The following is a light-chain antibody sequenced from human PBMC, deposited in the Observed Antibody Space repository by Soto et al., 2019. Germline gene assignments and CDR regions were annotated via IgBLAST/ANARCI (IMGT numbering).Light chain of an antibody. Sequence: QSVLTQPPSVSGAPGQRVTISCTGSSSNIGAGYDVHWYQQLPGTAPKLLIYANTNRPSGVPDRFSGSKSGTSASLAITGLQAEDEADYHCSSYRSGNSRVFGTGTKVTVL. V-gene: IGLV1-40*01. CDR3: SSYRSGNSRV. CDR2: ANT. CDR1: SSNIGAGYD. J-gene: IGLJ1*01.